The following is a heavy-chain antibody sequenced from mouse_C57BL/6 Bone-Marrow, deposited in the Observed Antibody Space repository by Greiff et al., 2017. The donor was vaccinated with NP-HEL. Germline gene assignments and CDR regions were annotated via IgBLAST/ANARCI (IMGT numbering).Heavy chain of an antibody. CDR2: IDPANGNT. CDR1: GFNIKNTY. J-gene: IGHJ2*01. V-gene: IGHV14-3*01. D-gene: IGHD1-1*01. Sequence: VQLKESVAELVRPGASVKLSCTASGFNIKNTYMHWVKQRPEQGLEWIGRIDPANGNTKYAPKFQGKATITADTSSNTAYLQLSSLTSEDTAIYYCALYYYGSSSLLFDYWGQGTTLTVSS. CDR3: ALYYYGSSSLLFDY.